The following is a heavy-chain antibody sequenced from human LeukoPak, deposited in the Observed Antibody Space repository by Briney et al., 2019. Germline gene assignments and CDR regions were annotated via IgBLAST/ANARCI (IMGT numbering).Heavy chain of an antibody. D-gene: IGHD1-26*01. CDR3: ARAHGSYYVY. CDR1: GYTFTGYY. J-gene: IGHJ4*02. Sequence: ASVKVSCKASGYTFTGYYMHWVRQAPGQGLEWMGVINPSGGSTTYAQKFQGRVTMTRDTSASTVYMELSSLRSEDTAVYYCARAHGSYYVYWGQGTLVTVSS. V-gene: IGHV1-46*01. CDR2: INPSGGST.